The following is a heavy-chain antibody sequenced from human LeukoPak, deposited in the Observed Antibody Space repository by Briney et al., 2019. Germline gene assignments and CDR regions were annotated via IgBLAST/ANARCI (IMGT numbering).Heavy chain of an antibody. V-gene: IGHV3-23*01. CDR3: AKEALRFLEWLRCGDY. CDR2: ISGSGGST. D-gene: IGHD3-3*01. J-gene: IGHJ4*02. Sequence: GGSLRLSCAASGFTFSSYAMSWVRQAPGKGLEWVSAISGSGGSTYYADSVKGRFTISRDNSKNTLYLQMNSLRAEDTAVYYCAKEALRFLEWLRCGDYWGQGTLVTVSS. CDR1: GFTFSSYA.